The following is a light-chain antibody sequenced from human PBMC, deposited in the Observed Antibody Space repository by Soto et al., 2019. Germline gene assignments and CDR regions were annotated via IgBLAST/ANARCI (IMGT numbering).Light chain of an antibody. CDR2: EVS. V-gene: IGLV2-18*01. CDR1: SSDVGSYNR. J-gene: IGLJ2*01. CDR3: SLYTSSSLSGVV. Sequence: QSALTQPPSVSGSPGQSVTISCTGTSSDVGSYNRVSWYQQPPGTAPKLMIYEVSNRPSGVPDRFSGSKSGNTASLTISGLQAEDEADYYCSLYTSSSLSGVVFGGGTKLTVL.